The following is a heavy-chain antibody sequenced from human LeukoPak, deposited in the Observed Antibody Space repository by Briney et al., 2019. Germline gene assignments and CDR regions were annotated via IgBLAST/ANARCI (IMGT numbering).Heavy chain of an antibody. J-gene: IGHJ4*02. CDR2: IYHSGST. V-gene: IGHV4-38-2*01. CDR1: DYSISSGYY. CDR3: ARGVGYDSSGYYNYFDY. Sequence: SETLSPTCAVSDYSISSGYYWGWIRQPPGKGLEWIGSIYHSGSTSYNPSLKSRVSISIDTSKSHFSLNLHSVTAADTALYYCARGVGYDSSGYYNYFDYWGQGTLVTVSS. D-gene: IGHD3-22*01.